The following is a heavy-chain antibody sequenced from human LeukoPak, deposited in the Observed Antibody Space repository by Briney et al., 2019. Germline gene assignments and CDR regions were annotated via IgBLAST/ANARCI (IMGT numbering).Heavy chain of an antibody. Sequence: GGSLRLSCAASGFIFTNYFMSWVRQAPGKGLEWVANIKQDGSEKYYVDSVKGRFTISRDNAKSSLYLQMNSLRAEDTAVYYCAREKAVAGRRAYYFDYWGQGTLVTVSS. D-gene: IGHD6-19*01. CDR2: IKQDGSEK. J-gene: IGHJ4*02. CDR3: AREKAVAGRRAYYFDY. V-gene: IGHV3-7*01. CDR1: GFIFTNYF.